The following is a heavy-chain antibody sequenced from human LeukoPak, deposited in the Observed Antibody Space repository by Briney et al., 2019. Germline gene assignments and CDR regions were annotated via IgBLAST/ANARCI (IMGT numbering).Heavy chain of an antibody. CDR3: TRTSASTAIDY. D-gene: IGHD4-17*01. V-gene: IGHV4-59*01. J-gene: IGHJ4*02. Sequence: SETQSLPCAVSGGSISNYYWSWIRQPPGKRLEWIGYIYYSGSPNYSPSLTSRVTMSLDTSRNQFSLKLSSVTAADTAVYYCTRTSASTAIDYWGPGTLVTVSS. CDR2: IYYSGSP. CDR1: GGSISNYY.